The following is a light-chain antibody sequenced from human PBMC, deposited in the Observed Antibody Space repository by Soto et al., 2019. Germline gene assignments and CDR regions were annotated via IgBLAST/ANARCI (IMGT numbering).Light chain of an antibody. CDR3: QQRSNWPPIT. V-gene: IGKV3D-20*02. J-gene: IGKJ5*01. Sequence: DIVMTQFPAPLSVSPGEGATLSCMASQSVSSSYLAWYQQKPGQAPRLLIYGASSRATGIPDRFSGSGSGTDFTLTISSLEPEDFAVYYCQQRSNWPPITFGQGTDWRL. CDR1: QSVSSSY. CDR2: GAS.